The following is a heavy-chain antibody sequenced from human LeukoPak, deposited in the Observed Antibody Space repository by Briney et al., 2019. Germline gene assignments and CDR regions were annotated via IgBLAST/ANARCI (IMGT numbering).Heavy chain of an antibody. D-gene: IGHD6-13*01. CDR2: IYYSGST. Sequence: PSETLSLTCAVYGGSFSGYYWSWIRQHPGKGLEWIGYIYYSGSTYYNPSLKSRVTISVDTSKNQFSLKLSSVTAADTAVYYCARGVRYSSSWYSTGYYFDYWGQGTLVTVSS. CDR3: ARGVRYSSSWYSTGYYFDY. V-gene: IGHV4-31*11. J-gene: IGHJ4*02. CDR1: GGSFSGYY.